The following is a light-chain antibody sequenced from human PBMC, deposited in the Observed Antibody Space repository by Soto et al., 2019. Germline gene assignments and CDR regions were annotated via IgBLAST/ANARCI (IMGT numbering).Light chain of an antibody. CDR1: QSVASGF. J-gene: IGKJ2*01. Sequence: IVLTQYPGTLSLSTGERAPLSCRASQSVASGFLAWYQQKLGQAPSLLIYGASSRATGIPDRFSGSGSGTAVTLNISNLEPEDFAVYYCQQFDSSPYPFGQGTKVEIK. V-gene: IGKV3-20*01. CDR3: QQFDSSPYP. CDR2: GAS.